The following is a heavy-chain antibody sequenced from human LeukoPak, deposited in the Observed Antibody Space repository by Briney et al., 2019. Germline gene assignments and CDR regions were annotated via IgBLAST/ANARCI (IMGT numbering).Heavy chain of an antibody. CDR2: IYNSANT. CDR3: ARGTAVGATEFGWFDP. D-gene: IGHD1-26*01. Sequence: SETLSLTCTVSGDSISSSSYCWDWIRQPPGKGLEWIGNIYNSANTHYNPSLKTRITMSVDTSKNQFSLMLTSVSAADTAVYYCARGTAVGATEFGWFDPWGQGTLVTVSS. CDR1: GDSISSSSYC. V-gene: IGHV4-39*01. J-gene: IGHJ5*02.